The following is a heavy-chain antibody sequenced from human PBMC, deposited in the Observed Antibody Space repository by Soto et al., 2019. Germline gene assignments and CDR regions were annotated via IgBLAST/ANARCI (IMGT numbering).Heavy chain of an antibody. V-gene: IGHV1-18*04. J-gene: IGHJ5*02. CDR2: ISPYNGNT. CDR3: ARDQNFFDSSGYYDH. Sequence: QIQLVQSAAEVKKPGASVKVSCKTSGYTFVSYGISWVRQAPGQGLEWMGWISPYNGNTNFAQRSRCRVPLTTDTSTDIVYMDLGSLKSDDTAVYYCARDQNFFDSSGYYDHWGQGTLITVSS. CDR1: GYTFVSYG. D-gene: IGHD3-22*01.